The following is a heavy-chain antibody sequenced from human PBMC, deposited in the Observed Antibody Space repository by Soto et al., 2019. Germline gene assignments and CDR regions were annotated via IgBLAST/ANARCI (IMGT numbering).Heavy chain of an antibody. D-gene: IGHD3-22*01. J-gene: IGHJ3*02. CDR2: ISGSGGST. V-gene: IGHV3-23*01. Sequence: GGSLRLSCAASGFTFSSYAMSWVRQAPGKGLEWVSAISGSGGSTYYADSVKGRFTISRDNSKNTLYLQMNSLRAEDTAVYYCAKDPITMIVVVEGDAFDIWGQGTMVTVSS. CDR1: GFTFSSYA. CDR3: AKDPITMIVVVEGDAFDI.